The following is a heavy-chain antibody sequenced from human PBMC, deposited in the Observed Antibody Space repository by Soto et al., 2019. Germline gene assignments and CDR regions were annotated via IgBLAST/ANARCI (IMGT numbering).Heavy chain of an antibody. CDR1: GFTFSSYA. Sequence: PGGSLRLSCAASGFTFSSYAMHWVRQAPGKGLEWVAVISYDGSNKYYADSVKGRFTISRDNSKNTLYLQMNSLRAEDTAVYYCARDPTTVVTLRYYYGMDVWGQGTTVTVYS. CDR3: ARDPTTVVTLRYYYGMDV. V-gene: IGHV3-30-3*01. CDR2: ISYDGSNK. J-gene: IGHJ6*02. D-gene: IGHD4-17*01.